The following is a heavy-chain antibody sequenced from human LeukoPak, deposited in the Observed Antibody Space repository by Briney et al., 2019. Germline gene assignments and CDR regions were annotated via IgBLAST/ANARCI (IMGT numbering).Heavy chain of an antibody. V-gene: IGHV1-2*02. CDR3: ARLPWGEDPNDY. D-gene: IGHD3-16*01. CDR1: GYTFTSYG. J-gene: IGHJ4*02. CDR2: INPNSGGT. Sequence: ASVKVSCKASGYTFTSYGISWVRQAPGQGLEWMGWINPNSGGTNYAQKFQGRVTMTRDTSISTAYMELSRLRSDDTAVYYCARLPWGEDPNDYWGQGTLVTVSS.